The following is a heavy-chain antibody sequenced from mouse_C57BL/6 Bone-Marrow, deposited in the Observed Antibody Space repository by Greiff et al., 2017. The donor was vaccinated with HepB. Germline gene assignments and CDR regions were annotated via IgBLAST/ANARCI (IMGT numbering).Heavy chain of an antibody. D-gene: IGHD1-1*01. Sequence: EVQLQQSGAELVKPGASVKLSCTASGFNIKDYYMHWVKQRTEQGLEWIGRIDPEDGDTKYAPKFQGKATITADTSSNTAYLQLSSLTSEDTAVYYCARRYYGSSPWYFDVWGTGTTVTVSS. V-gene: IGHV14-2*01. J-gene: IGHJ1*03. CDR1: GFNIKDYY. CDR2: IDPEDGDT. CDR3: ARRYYGSSPWYFDV.